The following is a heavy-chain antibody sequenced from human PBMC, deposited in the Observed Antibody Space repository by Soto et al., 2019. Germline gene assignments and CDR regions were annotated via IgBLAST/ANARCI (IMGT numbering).Heavy chain of an antibody. CDR3: ARARLSNGDPNIYFFYGLDV. V-gene: IGHV1-69*01. J-gene: IGHJ6*02. D-gene: IGHD3-10*01. CDR1: GDMFRNSA. CDR2: IIPLFRKT. Sequence: QVQLVQSGAEVKRPGSSVKVSCMASGDMFRNSAFTWVRQAPGQGLAWMGVIIPLFRKTDVAQNFQGRVTFTADESTSSLYMEVSSLTSEDTAVYYCARARLSNGDPNIYFFYGLDVWGQGTTITVSS.